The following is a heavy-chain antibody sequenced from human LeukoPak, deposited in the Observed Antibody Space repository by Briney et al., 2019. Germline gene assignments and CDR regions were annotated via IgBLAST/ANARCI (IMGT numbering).Heavy chain of an antibody. V-gene: IGHV3-7*01. D-gene: IGHD2-2*01. Sequence: GGSLRLSCAASGFTLSNYWMSWVRQAPGKGLEWVANIKQDGSEKYYVDSVKGRFTISRDNAKNSLYLQMNSLRAEDTAVYYCARERSTLYCSSTSCYFRWFDPWGQGTLVTVSS. CDR1: GFTLSNYW. CDR2: IKQDGSEK. CDR3: ARERSTLYCSSTSCYFRWFDP. J-gene: IGHJ5*02.